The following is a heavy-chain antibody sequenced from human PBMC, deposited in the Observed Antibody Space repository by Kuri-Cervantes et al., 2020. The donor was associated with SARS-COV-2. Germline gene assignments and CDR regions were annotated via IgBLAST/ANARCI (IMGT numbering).Heavy chain of an antibody. CDR2: ISYSKGT. CDR1: GDSITISSYF. V-gene: IGHV4-39*02. J-gene: IGHJ3*02. D-gene: IGHD5-24*01. Sequence: SETLSLTCTVSGDSITISSYFCDWIRQPPGKGLEWIGTISYSKGTAYNPSLRSRVTISVDTSKNQFSLRLNSVTAADTAVYYCAKVDLGRDGYNFQFSGAFDIWGQGTMVTVSS. CDR3: AKVDLGRDGYNFQFSGAFDI.